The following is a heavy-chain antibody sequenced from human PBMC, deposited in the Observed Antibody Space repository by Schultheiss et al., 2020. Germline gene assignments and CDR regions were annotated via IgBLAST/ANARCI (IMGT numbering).Heavy chain of an antibody. V-gene: IGHV3-48*01. CDR3: ARDLYSTVDFFDY. Sequence: GGSLRLSCAASGFTFSSYGMHWVRQAPGKGLEWVSYISSSSSTIYYADSVKGRFTISRDEAKNSVYLQMNSLSAEDTAVYYCARDLYSTVDFFDYWGQGTLVTVSS. D-gene: IGHD1-14*01. CDR2: ISSSSSTI. J-gene: IGHJ4*02. CDR1: GFTFSSYG.